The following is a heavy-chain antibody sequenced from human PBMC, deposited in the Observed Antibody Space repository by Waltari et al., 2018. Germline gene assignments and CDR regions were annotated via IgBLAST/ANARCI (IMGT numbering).Heavy chain of an antibody. D-gene: IGHD3-22*01. Sequence: QVQLVQSGAEVKKPGSSVKVSCKASGGTFSSSAVSWVRQAPGQGLEWMGGIIPIFGTANYAQKFQGRVTITTDESTSTAYMELSSLRSEDTAVYYCARLGDSSGYYSRDFDYWGQGTLVTVSS. CDR2: IIPIFGTA. CDR1: GGTFSSSA. J-gene: IGHJ4*02. CDR3: ARLGDSSGYYSRDFDY. V-gene: IGHV1-69*05.